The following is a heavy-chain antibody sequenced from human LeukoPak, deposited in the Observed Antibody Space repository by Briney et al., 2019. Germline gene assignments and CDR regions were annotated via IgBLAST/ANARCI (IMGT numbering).Heavy chain of an antibody. J-gene: IGHJ4*02. CDR1: GFTFSSYA. Sequence: PGGSLRLSCAAPGFTFSSYAMSWVRQAPGKGLEWVSAISGSGGSTYYADSVKGRFTIPRDNSKDTLYLQMNSLRAEDTAVHYCAKDTTLESIVVVITGFDYWGQGTLVTVSS. D-gene: IGHD3-22*01. V-gene: IGHV3-23*01. CDR3: AKDTTLESIVVVITGFDY. CDR2: ISGSGGST.